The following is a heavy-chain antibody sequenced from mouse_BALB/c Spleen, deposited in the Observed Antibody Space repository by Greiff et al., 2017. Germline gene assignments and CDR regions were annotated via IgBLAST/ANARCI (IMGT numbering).Heavy chain of an antibody. CDR2: IWAGGST. CDR1: GFSLTSYG. D-gene: IGHD4-1*01. V-gene: IGHV2-9*02. J-gene: IGHJ4*01. CDR3: AGLNWDGYAMDY. Sequence: VQLQESGPGLVAPSQSLSITCTVSGFSLTSYGVHWVRQPPGKGLEWLGVIWAGGSTNYNSALMSRLSISKDNSKSQVFLKMNSLQTDDTAMYYCAGLNWDGYAMDYWGQGTSVTVSS.